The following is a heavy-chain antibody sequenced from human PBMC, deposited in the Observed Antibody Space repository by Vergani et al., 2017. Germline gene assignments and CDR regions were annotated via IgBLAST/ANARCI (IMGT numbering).Heavy chain of an antibody. CDR3: AGGSGGYGWGSYEGWFDP. CDR2: IYHSGST. D-gene: IGHD3-16*01. Sequence: QVQLQESGPGLVKPAETLSLTCTASDYSISSGYYWGCIRQPPGKGLEWIGSIYHSGSTYYNPSLKSRFTISVDTSKNQFSLKLSSVTAAYTAVYYCAGGSGGYGWGSYEGWFDPWGQGTLVTVSS. CDR1: DYSISSGYY. J-gene: IGHJ5*02. V-gene: IGHV4-38-2*02.